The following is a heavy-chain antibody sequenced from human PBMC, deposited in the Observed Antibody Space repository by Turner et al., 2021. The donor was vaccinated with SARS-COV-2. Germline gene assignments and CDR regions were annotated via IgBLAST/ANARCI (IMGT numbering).Heavy chain of an antibody. V-gene: IGHV2-70*01. CDR3: ARIHVAVAGSPFDY. CDR2: IDWDDDK. J-gene: IGHJ4*02. Sequence: QVTLRESGPALVKPTQTLTLTCTFPGFSLSTSGMCVSWIRQPPGKALEWLALIDWDDDKYYSTSLKTRLTISKDTSKNQVVLTMTNMDPVDTATYYCARIHVAVAGSPFDYWGQGTLVTVSS. D-gene: IGHD6-19*01. CDR1: GFSLSTSGMC.